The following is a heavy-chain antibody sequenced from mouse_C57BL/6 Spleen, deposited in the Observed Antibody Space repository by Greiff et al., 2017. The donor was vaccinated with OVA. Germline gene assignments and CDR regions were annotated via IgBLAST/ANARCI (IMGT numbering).Heavy chain of an antibody. CDR1: GYTFTSYG. Sequence: QVQLQQSGAELARPGASVKLSCKASGYTFTSYGIRWVKQRTGQGLEWIGEIYPSSGNTYYNEKFKGKATLTADKSSSTAYTELRILTSEDSAVYFCARRIPLYYGDDEYFDVWGTGTTVTVSS. CDR2: IYPSSGNT. V-gene: IGHV1-81*01. D-gene: IGHD2-2*01. CDR3: ARRIPLYYGDDEYFDV. J-gene: IGHJ1*03.